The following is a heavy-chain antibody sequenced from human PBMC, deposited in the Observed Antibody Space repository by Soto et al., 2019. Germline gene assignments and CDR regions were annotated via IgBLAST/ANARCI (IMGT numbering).Heavy chain of an antibody. CDR1: GYTFTSYG. J-gene: IGHJ3*02. CDR2: ISAYNGNT. CDR3: ATLTLYNWNYGRNIAFDI. V-gene: IGHV1-18*01. Sequence: ASVKVSCKASGYTFTSYGISWVRQAPGQGLEWMGWISAYNGNTNYAQKLQGRVTMTTDTSTSTAYMELRSLRSDDTAVYYCATLTLYNWNYGRNIAFDIRAQGTMVTGSS. D-gene: IGHD1-7*01.